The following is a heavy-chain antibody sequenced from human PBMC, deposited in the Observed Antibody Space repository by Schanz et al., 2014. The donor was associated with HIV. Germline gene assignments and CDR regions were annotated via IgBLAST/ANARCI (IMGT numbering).Heavy chain of an antibody. CDR1: GYTFNTYD. J-gene: IGHJ6*02. CDR3: ARRRGWGSYRYFPYGLDV. Sequence: QVQLVQSGAEVREPGASVKVSCKASGYTFNTYDINWVRQAPGQGLEWMGWMNPNRGNAGFAQNFQGRVTLTRDPSITTAYMELTRLRPEDTAVYYCARRRGWGSYRYFPYGLDVWGQGTTVTVSS. V-gene: IGHV1-8*01. D-gene: IGHD3-16*02. CDR2: MNPNRGNA.